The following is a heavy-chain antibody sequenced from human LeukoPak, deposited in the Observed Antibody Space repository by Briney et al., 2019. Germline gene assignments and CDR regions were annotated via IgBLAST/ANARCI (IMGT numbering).Heavy chain of an antibody. CDR3: ARQPIYEAYFDF. CDR1: GFPFDRDW. J-gene: IGHJ4*02. D-gene: IGHD3-16*01. Sequence: GSLRLSCAQSGFPFDRDWMSWVRVAPGKGLWWVANIKHDGSEKSFVDTVKGRFTISRDNAENSLYLQMNSLRAEDTAVYYCARQPIYEAYFDFWGQGTLVTVSS. V-gene: IGHV3-7*01. CDR2: IKHDGSEK.